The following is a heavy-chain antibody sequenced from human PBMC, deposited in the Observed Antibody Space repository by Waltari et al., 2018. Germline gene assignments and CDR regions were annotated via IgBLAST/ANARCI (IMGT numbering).Heavy chain of an antibody. CDR1: GFPFSSYS. CDR3: ARASSGSYRFDY. CDR2: ISSSSSYI. J-gene: IGHJ4*02. V-gene: IGHV3-21*01. D-gene: IGHD1-26*01. Sequence: EVQLVESGGGLVKPGGSLRLSCAASGFPFSSYSMNWVRQAPGKGLEWVSSISSSSSYIYYADSVKGRFTISRDNAKNSLYLQMNSLRAEDTAVYYCARASSGSYRFDYWGQGTLVTVSS.